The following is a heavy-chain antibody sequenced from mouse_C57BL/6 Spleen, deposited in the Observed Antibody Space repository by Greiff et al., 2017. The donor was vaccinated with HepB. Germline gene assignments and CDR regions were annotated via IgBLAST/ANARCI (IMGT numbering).Heavy chain of an antibody. V-gene: IGHV1-15*01. CDR1: GYTFTDYE. J-gene: IGHJ4*01. Sequence: QVQLQQSGAELVRPGASVTLSCKASGYTFTDYEMHWVKQTPVHGLEWIGAIDPETGGTAYNQKFKGKAILTADKSSSTAYMELRILTSEDSAVYYCSSIYYYGSRGAMDYWGQGTSVTVSS. CDR2: IDPETGGT. CDR3: SSIYYYGSRGAMDY. D-gene: IGHD1-1*01.